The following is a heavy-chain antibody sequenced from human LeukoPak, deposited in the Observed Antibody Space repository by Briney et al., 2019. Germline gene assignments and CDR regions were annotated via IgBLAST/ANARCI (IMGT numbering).Heavy chain of an antibody. J-gene: IGHJ3*01. CDR1: GFIFSSYA. V-gene: IGHV3-23*01. CDR3: ARDPATIMVVSEMNAFDF. D-gene: IGHD2-21*02. Sequence: GGSLRLSCAASGFIFSSYAMSWVRQAPGKGLEWVSGISGSGTYYADSVKGRFTISRDNSKNMMYLQMNSLRAEDTAVYYCARDPATIMVVSEMNAFDFWGQGTMVTVSS. CDR2: ISGSGT.